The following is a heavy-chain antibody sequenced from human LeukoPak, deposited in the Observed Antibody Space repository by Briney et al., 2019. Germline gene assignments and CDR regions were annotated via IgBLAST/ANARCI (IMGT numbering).Heavy chain of an antibody. Sequence: PGGSLRLSCAASGFTFSSYSMNWVRQAPGKGLEWVATIKPDGSEKYYVDSVKGRFTISRDNAKNSLYLQMNSLRAEDTAVYYCARVILYYYYMDVWGKGTTVTISS. J-gene: IGHJ6*03. CDR3: ARVILYYYYMDV. V-gene: IGHV3-7*03. CDR2: IKPDGSEK. CDR1: GFTFSSYS.